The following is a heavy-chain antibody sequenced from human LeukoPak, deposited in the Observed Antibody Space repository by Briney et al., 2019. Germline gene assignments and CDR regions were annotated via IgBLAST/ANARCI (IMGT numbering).Heavy chain of an antibody. CDR3: AREPLYDSSGYYSEDYFDY. Sequence: PGRSLRLSCAASGFTFSSYAMHWVRQAPGKGLEWVAVISYDGSNKYYADSVKGRFTISRDNSKNTLYLQMNSLRAEDTAVYYCAREPLYDSSGYYSEDYFDYWGQGTLVTVSS. V-gene: IGHV3-30*01. D-gene: IGHD3-22*01. J-gene: IGHJ4*02. CDR2: ISYDGSNK. CDR1: GFTFSSYA.